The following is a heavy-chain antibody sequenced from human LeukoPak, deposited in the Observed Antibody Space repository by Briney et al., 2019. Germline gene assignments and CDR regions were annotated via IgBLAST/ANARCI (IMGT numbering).Heavy chain of an antibody. D-gene: IGHD2-15*01. CDR3: ARDPGIDAFDY. CDR2: IYSAGST. Sequence: GGSLRLSCAASGFTFSSYAMSWVRQAPGKGLEWVSVIYSAGSTYYADSVKGRFTISRDNSENTLYLQMNSLRAEDTAVYYCARDPGIDAFDYWGQGTLVTVSS. CDR1: GFTFSSYA. J-gene: IGHJ4*02. V-gene: IGHV3-66*01.